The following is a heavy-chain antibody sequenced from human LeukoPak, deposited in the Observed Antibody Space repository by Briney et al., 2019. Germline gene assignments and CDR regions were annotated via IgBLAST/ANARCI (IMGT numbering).Heavy chain of an antibody. J-gene: IGHJ6*02. V-gene: IGHV1-46*01. CDR3: ARDLIVPAAIRGYYYYYGMDV. D-gene: IGHD2-2*01. CDR1: GYTFTSYY. Sequence: ASVKVSCKASGYTFTSYYMHWVRQAPGQGLEWMGIINPSGGSTSYAQKFQGRVTMTRDTSTSTVYMELSSLRSEDTAVYYCARDLIVPAAIRGYYYYYGMDVWGQGTTVTVSS. CDR2: INPSGGST.